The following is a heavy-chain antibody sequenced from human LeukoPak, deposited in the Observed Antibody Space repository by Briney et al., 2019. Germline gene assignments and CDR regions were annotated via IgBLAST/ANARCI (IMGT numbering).Heavy chain of an antibody. J-gene: IGHJ4*02. V-gene: IGHV3-7*03. CDR3: AKGLERESRLDS. D-gene: IGHD1-1*01. CDR2: IKQDGSEK. Sequence: GGSLRLSCAASGFTFSSYWMSWVRQAPGKGLEWVANIKQDGSEKYYVDSVKGRFTISRDNSKNTLYLQMNSLRAEDTALYYCAKGLERESRLDSWGQGTLVTVSS. CDR1: GFTFSSYW.